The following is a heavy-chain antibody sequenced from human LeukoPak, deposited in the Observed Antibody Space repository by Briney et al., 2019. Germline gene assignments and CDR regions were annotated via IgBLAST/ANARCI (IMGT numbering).Heavy chain of an antibody. J-gene: IGHJ4*02. CDR2: IYRSGST. Sequence: SETLSLTCAVYGGSFSGYYWSWIRQPPGKGLEWIGFIYRSGSTNYNPSLKSRVTISLDTSKNQFSLNLSSVTAADSAVYYCAREDSGATTDWGQGTLVTVSS. D-gene: IGHD1-26*01. CDR1: GGSFSGYY. V-gene: IGHV4-34*11. CDR3: AREDSGATTD.